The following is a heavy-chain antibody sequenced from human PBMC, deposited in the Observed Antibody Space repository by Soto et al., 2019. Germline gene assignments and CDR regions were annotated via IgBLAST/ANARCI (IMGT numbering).Heavy chain of an antibody. D-gene: IGHD3-3*01. V-gene: IGHV4-59*08. CDR3: ARHVSTIFGVVIPYLDY. CDR2: IYYSGST. Sequence: QVQLQESGPGLVKPSETLSLTCTVSGGSISSYYWSWIRQPPGKGLEWIGYIYYSGSTNYNPSLKSRVTISVDTSKNQFSLKLSSVTAADTAVYYCARHVSTIFGVVIPYLDYWGQGTLVTVSS. J-gene: IGHJ4*02. CDR1: GGSISSYY.